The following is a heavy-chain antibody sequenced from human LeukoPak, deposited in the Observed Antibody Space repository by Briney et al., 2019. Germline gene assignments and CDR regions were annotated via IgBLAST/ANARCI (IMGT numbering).Heavy chain of an antibody. D-gene: IGHD6-13*01. CDR2: ISYDGSNR. Sequence: GRSLRLSCAASGFTFSSYGMHWVRQAPGKGLEWVAVISYDGSNRYYADSVKGRFTISRDNSKNTLYLQMNSLRAGDTAVYYCAKLYSSSSPFDYWGQGTLVTVSS. J-gene: IGHJ4*02. CDR3: AKLYSSSSPFDY. CDR1: GFTFSSYG. V-gene: IGHV3-30*18.